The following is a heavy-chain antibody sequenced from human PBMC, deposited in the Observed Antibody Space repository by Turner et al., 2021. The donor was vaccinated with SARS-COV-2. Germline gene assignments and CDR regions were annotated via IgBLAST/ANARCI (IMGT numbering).Heavy chain of an antibody. CDR2: INPSGGST. V-gene: IGHV1-46*01. Sequence: QVQLVQSGAEDEKPGDSVQVSCKASGYTFTSFYMHWLRQAPGQGLEWMGIINPSGGSTNYAQKFQGRVTMTRDTSTSTVYMELSSLRSEDTAVYYCASSLPAPGGVPGRLNYWGQGALVTVSS. D-gene: IGHD2-8*02. CDR3: ASSLPAPGGVPGRLNY. CDR1: GYTFTSFY. J-gene: IGHJ4*02.